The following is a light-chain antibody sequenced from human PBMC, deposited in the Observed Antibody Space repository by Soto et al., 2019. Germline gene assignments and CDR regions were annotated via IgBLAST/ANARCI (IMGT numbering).Light chain of an antibody. CDR2: DVS. Sequence: QSALTQPASVSGSPGQSITISCTGTSSDVGGYDFVSWYQQRPGKAPKLIIYDVSNRPSGVSNRFSGSKSGNTASLTISVLQAEDEADYYCTSYTRSDIGVFGGGTKLTVL. CDR3: TSYTRSDIGV. V-gene: IGLV2-14*01. CDR1: SSDVGGYDF. J-gene: IGLJ3*02.